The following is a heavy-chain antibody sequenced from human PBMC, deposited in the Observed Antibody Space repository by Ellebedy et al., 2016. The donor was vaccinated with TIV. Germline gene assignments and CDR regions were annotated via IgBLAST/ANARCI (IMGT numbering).Heavy chain of an antibody. D-gene: IGHD4-17*01. CDR2: INAGNGNT. V-gene: IGHV1-3*01. CDR3: ATAPGSHGDQQFDP. J-gene: IGHJ5*02. Sequence: ASVKVSCKASGYTFSSNAMHWVRQAPGQRLEWMGWINAGNGNTKYSQKLQGRVTMTTDTSTSTAYMELKSLRSEDTAIYYYATAPGSHGDQQFDPWGQGTLVIVSS. CDR1: GYTFSSNA.